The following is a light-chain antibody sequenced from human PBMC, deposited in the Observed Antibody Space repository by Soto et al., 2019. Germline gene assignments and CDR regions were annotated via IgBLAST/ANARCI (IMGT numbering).Light chain of an antibody. J-gene: IGLJ2*01. Sequence: QSALTQPRSVSGSPGQSVTISCTGTRSDVGGYNYVSWYQQHPGKAPKLMIYDVNKRPSGVPDRFSGSKSGNTASLTISGLQAEDEADYYCCSYAGSYTVVFGGGTKVTVL. V-gene: IGLV2-11*01. CDR1: RSDVGGYNY. CDR2: DVN. CDR3: CSYAGSYTVV.